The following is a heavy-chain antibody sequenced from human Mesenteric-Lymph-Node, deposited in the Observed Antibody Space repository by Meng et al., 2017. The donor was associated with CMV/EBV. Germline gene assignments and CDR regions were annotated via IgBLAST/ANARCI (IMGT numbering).Heavy chain of an antibody. J-gene: IGHJ4*02. CDR3: ATTSGSSY. V-gene: IGHV3-7*01. Sequence: GESLKISCASSGLTFSTFWMSWFRQAPGKGLEWVAHIKQDESEKYYVDSVKGRFTISRDNTENSLFLQMNTLRAEDTAVYYCATTSGSSYWGQGALVTVSS. CDR1: GLTFSTFW. CDR2: IKQDESEK. D-gene: IGHD6-6*01.